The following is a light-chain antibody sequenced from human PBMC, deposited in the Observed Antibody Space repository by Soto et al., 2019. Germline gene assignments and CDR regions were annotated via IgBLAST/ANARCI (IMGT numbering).Light chain of an antibody. CDR3: QQYNRYPRT. Sequence: DIKMTQFPSSVSASVGDRVNITCRASQGISTWLAWYQQKPERAPKSLIYGASMLQSGVPPRFSGSGSKTDFTLTISRLQREDFANYHCQQYNRYPRTFGQGTKVEIK. CDR1: QGISTW. CDR2: GAS. V-gene: IGKV1D-16*01. J-gene: IGKJ1*01.